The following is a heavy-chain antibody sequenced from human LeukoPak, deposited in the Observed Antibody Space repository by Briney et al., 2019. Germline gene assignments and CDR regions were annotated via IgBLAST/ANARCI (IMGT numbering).Heavy chain of an antibody. V-gene: IGHV4-34*01. Sequence: PSETLSLTCAVYGGSFSGYYWSWIRQPPGKGREWIGEINHSGSTNYNPSLKSRVTISVDTSKNQFSLKLSSVTAADTAVYYCARGSRDGYNHFDYWGQGTLVTVSS. CDR3: ARGSRDGYNHFDY. CDR1: GGSFSGYY. D-gene: IGHD5-24*01. CDR2: INHSGST. J-gene: IGHJ4*02.